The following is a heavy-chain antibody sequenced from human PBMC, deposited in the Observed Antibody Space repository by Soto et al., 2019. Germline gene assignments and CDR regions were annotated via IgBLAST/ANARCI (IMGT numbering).Heavy chain of an antibody. CDR1: GSTFTSYG. V-gene: IGHV1-18*01. J-gene: IGHJ4*02. Sequence: SVKVSCKGSGSTFTSYGITWVRQAPGQGLECMGWISAYNCNXNYAKKLQARVTMTTDASTSTAYMELRSLRSDDTAVYYCSRDRVAERYYFEYWGQGALVTVSS. CDR2: ISAYNCNX. CDR3: SRDRVAERYYFEY. D-gene: IGHD2-21*01.